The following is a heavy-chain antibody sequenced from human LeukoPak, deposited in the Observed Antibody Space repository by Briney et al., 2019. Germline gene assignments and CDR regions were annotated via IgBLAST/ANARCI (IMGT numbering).Heavy chain of an antibody. V-gene: IGHV3-23*01. CDR3: ANDRQYMSSWYGAGDS. CDR2: FSGSGGGT. CDR1: GFTVSSYG. J-gene: IGHJ4*02. D-gene: IGHD6-13*01. Sequence: PGGSLRLSCAASGFTVSSYGMTWVRQAPGKGLEWVSSFSGSGGGTYYADSVKGRFTISRDNSKNTLYLQMNSLRAEDTAVYYCANDRQYMSSWYGAGDSWGQGTLVTVSS.